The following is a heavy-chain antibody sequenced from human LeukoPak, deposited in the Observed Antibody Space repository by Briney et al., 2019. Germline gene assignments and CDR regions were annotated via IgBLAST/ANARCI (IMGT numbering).Heavy chain of an antibody. V-gene: IGHV3-21*01. Sequence: GGSLRLSCAASGFTFSSYSMNWVRQAPGKGLEWVSSISSSSSYIYYADSVKGRFTISRDNAKNSLYLQMNSLRAEDTAVYYCARDGYSSSSQYYNYYGMDVWGQGTTVTVSS. D-gene: IGHD6-13*01. CDR2: ISSSSSYI. J-gene: IGHJ6*02. CDR3: ARDGYSSSSQYYNYYGMDV. CDR1: GFTFSSYS.